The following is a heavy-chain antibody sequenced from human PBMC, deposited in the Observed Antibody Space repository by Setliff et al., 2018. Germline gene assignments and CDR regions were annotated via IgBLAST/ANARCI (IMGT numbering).Heavy chain of an antibody. Sequence: ASVKVSCKASGYTFTNYGINWVRQAPGQGLEWMGWINNYNMNTNYPQKFLGRVTMTTDTSTNTAYMELRSLRSDDTAMYFCAFSSLSLCSGGNCPNVFDVWGQGTMVTVSS. CDR3: AFSSLSLCSGGNCPNVFDV. D-gene: IGHD2-15*01. J-gene: IGHJ3*01. CDR2: INNYNMNT. CDR1: GYTFTNYG. V-gene: IGHV1-18*01.